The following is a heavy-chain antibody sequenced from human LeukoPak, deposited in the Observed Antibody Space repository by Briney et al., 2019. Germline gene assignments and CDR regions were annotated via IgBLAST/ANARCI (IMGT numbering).Heavy chain of an antibody. Sequence: GGSLRLSCVASGFTLSTYWMHWVSQAPGKGLEWVANIKQDGSEKYCVDSVKGRFTISRDNAKNSLYLQMNSLRVEDTAVYYCARGNPFGGYWGQGILVTVSS. CDR3: ARGNPFGGY. CDR1: GFTLSTYW. D-gene: IGHD3-16*01. CDR2: IKQDGSEK. J-gene: IGHJ4*02. V-gene: IGHV3-7*03.